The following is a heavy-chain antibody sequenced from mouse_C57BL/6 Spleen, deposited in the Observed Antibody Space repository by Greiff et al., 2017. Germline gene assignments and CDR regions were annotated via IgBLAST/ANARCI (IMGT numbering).Heavy chain of an antibody. CDR2: INSNGSGT. D-gene: IGHD2-2*01. V-gene: IGHV5-16*01. CDR3: ARGYDGYDFDY. CDR1: GFTFSDYY. J-gene: IGHJ2*01. Sequence: EVHLVQSEGGLVQPGSSMKLSCTASGFTFSDYYMAWVRQVPEKGLEWVANINSNGSGTYYMDYLKGRFTFSRDNAKNTLYLQMSSLKSEDTATYYCARGYDGYDFDYWGQGTTLTVSS.